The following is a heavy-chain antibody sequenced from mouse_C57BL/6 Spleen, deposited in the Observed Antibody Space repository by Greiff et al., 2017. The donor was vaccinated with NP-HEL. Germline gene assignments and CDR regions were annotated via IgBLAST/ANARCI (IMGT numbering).Heavy chain of an antibody. CDR2: ISGGGGNT. Sequence: EVMLVESGGGLVKPGGSLKLSCAASGFTFSSYTMSWVRQTPEKRLEWVATISGGGGNTYYPDSVKGRFTISRDNAKNTLYLQMSSLRSEDTALYYGARQMGYGSSFYWDVDVGGTGTTVTVSS. CDR3: ARQMGYGSSFYWDVDV. D-gene: IGHD1-1*01. CDR1: GFTFSSYT. V-gene: IGHV5-9*01. J-gene: IGHJ1*03.